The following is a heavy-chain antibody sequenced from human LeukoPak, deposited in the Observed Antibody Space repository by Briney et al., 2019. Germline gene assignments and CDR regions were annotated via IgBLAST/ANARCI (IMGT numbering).Heavy chain of an antibody. CDR3: ARHTDGGSYYEYYFDY. J-gene: IGHJ4*02. V-gene: IGHV4-39*01. Sequence: KTSETLSLTCTVSGGSISSSSYYWGWIRQPPGQGLEWIGSIYYSGSTYYNPSLKSRVAISVDTSKNQFSLKLSSVTAADTAVYYCARHTDGGSYYEYYFDYWGQGTLVTVSS. CDR2: IYYSGST. D-gene: IGHD1-26*01. CDR1: GGSISSSSYY.